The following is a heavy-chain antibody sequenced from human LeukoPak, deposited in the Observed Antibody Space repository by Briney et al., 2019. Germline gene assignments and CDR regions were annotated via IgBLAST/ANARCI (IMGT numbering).Heavy chain of an antibody. Sequence: SETLSLTCTVSGGSISSYYWGWIRQPAGKGLEWIGRIYTSGSTNYNPSLKSRVTMSVDTSKNQFSLKLSSVTAADTAVYYCARGLYSSGWYGEVFDYWGQGTLVTVSS. CDR2: IYTSGST. V-gene: IGHV4-4*07. D-gene: IGHD6-19*01. CDR1: GGSISSYY. CDR3: ARGLYSSGWYGEVFDY. J-gene: IGHJ4*02.